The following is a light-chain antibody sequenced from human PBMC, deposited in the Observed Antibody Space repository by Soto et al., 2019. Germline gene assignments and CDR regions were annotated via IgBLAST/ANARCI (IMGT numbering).Light chain of an antibody. J-gene: IGKJ1*01. Sequence: DIALTQSPRSLAASVGDRVTITCRGSQNINNYLIWYQQKPGKAPQLLIYGASILQSGVPTRFSGSASWTDFTLTISSLQPENFATYYGQESYSVPGTFGQRPKVEI. CDR2: GAS. CDR1: QNINNY. V-gene: IGKV1-39*01. CDR3: QESYSVPGT.